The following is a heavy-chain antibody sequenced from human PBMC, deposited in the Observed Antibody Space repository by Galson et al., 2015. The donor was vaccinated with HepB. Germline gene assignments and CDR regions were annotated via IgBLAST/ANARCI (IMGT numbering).Heavy chain of an antibody. J-gene: IGHJ4*02. CDR3: ARDVWVRGNPDY. Sequence: SLRLSCAASGFTVSSNYMSWVRQAPGKGLEWVSVIYSGGSTYYADSVKGRFTISRDNSKNTLYLQMNSLRAEDTAVYYCARDVWVRGNPDYWGQGTLVTVSS. D-gene: IGHD3-10*01. CDR2: IYSGGST. V-gene: IGHV3-66*01. CDR1: GFTVSSNY.